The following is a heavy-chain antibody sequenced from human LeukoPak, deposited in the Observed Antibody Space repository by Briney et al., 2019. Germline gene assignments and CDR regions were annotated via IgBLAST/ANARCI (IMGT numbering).Heavy chain of an antibody. V-gene: IGHV1-69*13. CDR3: ARESAYSSSGRRFDY. CDR1: GYTFTSYG. Sequence: ASVKVSCKASGYTFTSYGISWVRQAPGQGLEWMGGIIPIFGTANYAQKFQGRVTITADESTSTAYMELSSLRSEDTAVYYCARESAYSSSGRRFDYWGQGTLVTVSS. CDR2: IIPIFGTA. D-gene: IGHD6-13*01. J-gene: IGHJ4*02.